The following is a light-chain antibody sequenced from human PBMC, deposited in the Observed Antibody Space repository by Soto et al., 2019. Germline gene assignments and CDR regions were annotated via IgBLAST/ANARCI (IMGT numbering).Light chain of an antibody. Sequence: DIQLTQSPSFLSASVGDRVTISCRASQGISDYLAWYQQKPGKAPKLLIYGASTLQSGVPSRFSGSASGTEFTLTISSLQPEDFATYFCQQFNAYPLTFGGGPKLEIK. CDR2: GAS. CDR1: QGISDY. CDR3: QQFNAYPLT. J-gene: IGKJ4*01. V-gene: IGKV1-9*01.